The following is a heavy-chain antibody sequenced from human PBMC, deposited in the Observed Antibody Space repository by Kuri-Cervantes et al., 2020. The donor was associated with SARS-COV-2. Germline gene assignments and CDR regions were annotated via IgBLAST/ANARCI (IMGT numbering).Heavy chain of an antibody. D-gene: IGHD3-3*01. CDR2: IRSKAYGGTT. CDR1: GFTFGDYA. J-gene: IGHJ6*02. V-gene: IGHV3-49*03. CDR3: TRLYDFWSGYYPPFDYYYYGMDV. Sequence: GGSLRLSCTASGFTFGDYAMSWFRQAPGKGLGWVGFIRSKAYGGTTEYAASVKGRFTISRDDSKSIAYLQMNSLKTEDTAVYYCTRLYDFWSGYYPPFDYYYYGMDVWGRGTTVTVSS.